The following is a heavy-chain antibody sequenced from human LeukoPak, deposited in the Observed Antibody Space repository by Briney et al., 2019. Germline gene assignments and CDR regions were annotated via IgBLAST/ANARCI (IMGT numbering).Heavy chain of an antibody. V-gene: IGHV4-4*07. CDR2: IHTSGST. CDR3: ARAWQWLPLDP. D-gene: IGHD6-19*01. CDR1: GGSISSYY. Sequence: SETLSLTCTVSGGSISSYYWTWIRQPAGKGLEWIGRIHTSGSTNYNPSLKSRVTMSADTSKNQFSLKLTSVTAADTAVYYCARAWQWLPLDPWGQGTLVTVSS. J-gene: IGHJ5*02.